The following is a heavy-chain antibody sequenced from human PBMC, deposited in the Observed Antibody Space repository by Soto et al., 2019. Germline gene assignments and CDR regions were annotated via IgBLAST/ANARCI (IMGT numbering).Heavy chain of an antibody. CDR3: ARNPRSRYSYGYDY. CDR2: IWYDGSNK. Sequence: QPGGSLRLSCAASGFTFSSYGMHWVRQAPGKGLEWVAVIWYDGSNKYYADSVKGRFTISRDNSKNTLYLQMNSLRAEDTAVYYCARNPRSRYSYGYDYWGQGTLVTVSS. J-gene: IGHJ4*02. CDR1: GFTFSSYG. V-gene: IGHV3-33*01. D-gene: IGHD5-18*01.